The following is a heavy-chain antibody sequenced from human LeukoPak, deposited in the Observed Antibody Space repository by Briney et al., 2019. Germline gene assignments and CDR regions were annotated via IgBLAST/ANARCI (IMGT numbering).Heavy chain of an antibody. J-gene: IGHJ4*02. D-gene: IGHD4-11*01. V-gene: IGHV3-33*06. CDR2: IWSDATNM. CDR3: AKDAQRGFDYSNSFQY. CDR1: GFIFTDYG. Sequence: GGSLRLSCAASGFIFTDYGFHWVRQPPGKGLEWLAAIWSDATNMYYANSVKGRFFIQRDDYQNTVYLEMSSLRAEDTAIYYCAKDAQRGFDYSNSFQYWGQGSLVTVSS.